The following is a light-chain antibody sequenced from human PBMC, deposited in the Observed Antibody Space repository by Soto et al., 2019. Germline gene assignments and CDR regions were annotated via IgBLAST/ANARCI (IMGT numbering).Light chain of an antibody. J-gene: IGKJ5*01. CDR3: QQYVAPRIP. CDR1: ERVSNN. V-gene: IGKV3-11*01. CDR2: DAS. Sequence: EIVVTLSPPTVSLCPGERATLTCRASERVSNNLAWYQQKPGQAPRLLIYDASNRATGIPARYSGSGSGTDFTLTISRLEPEDFAVYDCQQYVAPRIPFGQGTRLEIK.